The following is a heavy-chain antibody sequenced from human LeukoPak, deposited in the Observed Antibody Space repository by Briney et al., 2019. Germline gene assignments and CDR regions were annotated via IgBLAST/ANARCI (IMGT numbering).Heavy chain of an antibody. D-gene: IGHD3-3*01. J-gene: IGHJ3*02. CDR2: ISSRSSTT. CDR1: GFTFSSYS. Sequence: GGSLRLSCAASGFTFSSYSMSWVRQAPGKGLEWVSYISSRSSTTYYADSVKGRFTISRDNAKNSLYLQMNSLRAEDTAVYYCARGSGPSPAFDIWGQGTMVTVSS. V-gene: IGHV3-48*01. CDR3: ARGSGPSPAFDI.